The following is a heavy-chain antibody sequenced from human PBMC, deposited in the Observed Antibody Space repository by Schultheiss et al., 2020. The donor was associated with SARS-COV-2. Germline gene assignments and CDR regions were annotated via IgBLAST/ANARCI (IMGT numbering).Heavy chain of an antibody. CDR1: GFTFSSYS. V-gene: IGHV3-66*02. CDR2: IYSGGST. D-gene: IGHD3-3*01. Sequence: GGSLRLSCAASGFTFSSYSMSWVRQAPGKGLEWVSVIYSGGSTYYADSVKGRFTISRDNSKNTLYLQMNSLRAEDTAVYYCARTIFGVVKSPVDVWGKGTTVTVSS. J-gene: IGHJ6*04. CDR3: ARTIFGVVKSPVDV.